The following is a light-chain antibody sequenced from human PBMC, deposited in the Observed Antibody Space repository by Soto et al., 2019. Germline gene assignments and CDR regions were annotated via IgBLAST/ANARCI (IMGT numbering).Light chain of an antibody. V-gene: IGKV3-15*01. CDR3: QRYNNWPLT. CDR2: DTS. CDR1: QGISSY. Sequence: TQSPSFLSASVGDRVTITVRASQGISSYLAWYQQRPGQTPRLLIYDTSARATGVPARFSGSRSGPEFTLTINSLQSEDFAIYYCQRYNNWPLTFGGGTKVDIK. J-gene: IGKJ4*01.